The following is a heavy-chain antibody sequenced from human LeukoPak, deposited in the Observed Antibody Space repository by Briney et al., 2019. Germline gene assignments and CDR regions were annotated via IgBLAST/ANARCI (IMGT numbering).Heavy chain of an antibody. D-gene: IGHD6-19*01. CDR3: ARGGAVAGVY. Sequence: PGGSLRLSCAASGFTFSSYAMHWVRQAPGKGLEWVAVISYDGSNKYYADSVKGRFTISRDNPKNTLYLQMNSLRAEDTAVYYCARGGAVAGVYWGQGTLVTVSS. J-gene: IGHJ4*02. V-gene: IGHV3-30-3*01. CDR1: GFTFSSYA. CDR2: ISYDGSNK.